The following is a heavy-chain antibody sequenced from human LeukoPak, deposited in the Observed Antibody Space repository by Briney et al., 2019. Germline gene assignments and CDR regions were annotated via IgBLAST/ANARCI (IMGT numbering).Heavy chain of an antibody. CDR3: ARGWGEKGYCRGGTCNNPQFDY. CDR2: IKEDGREK. Sequence: GGSLRLSCEASGFRFSDYWMTWVRQAPGKGLEWVANIKEDGREKYYVDSVKGRFTLSKDNAKNSVYLQVNSLGAEDTAVYYCARGWGEKGYCRGGTCNNPQFDYWGQGILVTVSS. CDR1: GFRFSDYW. J-gene: IGHJ4*02. V-gene: IGHV3-7*01. D-gene: IGHD2-15*01.